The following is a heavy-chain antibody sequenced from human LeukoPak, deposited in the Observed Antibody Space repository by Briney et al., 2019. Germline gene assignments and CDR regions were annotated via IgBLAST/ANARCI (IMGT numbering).Heavy chain of an antibody. V-gene: IGHV3-48*04. Sequence: GGSLRLSCAASGFTFSSYSMNWVRQAPGKGLEWVSYISSSGSTIYYADSVKGRFTISRDNAKNSLYLQMNSLRAEDTAVYYCASTPYGDYYYYYMDVWGKGTTVTVSS. CDR1: GFTFSSYS. J-gene: IGHJ6*03. D-gene: IGHD4-17*01. CDR2: ISSSGSTI. CDR3: ASTPYGDYYYYYMDV.